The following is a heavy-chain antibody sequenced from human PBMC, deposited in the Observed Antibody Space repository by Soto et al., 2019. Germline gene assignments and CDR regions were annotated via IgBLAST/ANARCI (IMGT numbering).Heavy chain of an antibody. CDR1: GGSISSSSYY. CDR3: ARHPRGQLWTYYYYYGMDV. D-gene: IGHD5-18*01. CDR2: IYYSGST. Sequence: TSETLSLTCTVSGGSISSSSYYWGWIRQPPGKGLEWIGSIYYSGSTYYNPSLKSRVTISVDTSKNQFSLKLSSVTAADTAVYYCARHPRGQLWTYYYYYGMDVWGQGTTVTVSS. J-gene: IGHJ6*02. V-gene: IGHV4-39*01.